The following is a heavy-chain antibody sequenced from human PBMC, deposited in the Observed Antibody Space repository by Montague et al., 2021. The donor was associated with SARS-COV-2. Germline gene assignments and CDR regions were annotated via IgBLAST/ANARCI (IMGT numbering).Heavy chain of an antibody. D-gene: IGHD6-25*01. CDR1: GGSIGSHY. CDR3: ARGSGSASATWFDP. CDR2: IYYTGIT. V-gene: IGHV4-59*11. J-gene: IGHJ5*02. Sequence: SETLSLTCTVSGGSIGSHYWSWIRLPPGKGLEWVGHIYYTGITKYKSSLKSRVTISVDTSKNQLSLKSDPVTAADTAVYYCARGSGSASATWFDPWGQGTLVTVSS.